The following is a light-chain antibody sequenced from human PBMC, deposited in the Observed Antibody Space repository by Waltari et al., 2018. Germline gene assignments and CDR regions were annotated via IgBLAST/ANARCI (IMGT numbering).Light chain of an antibody. Sequence: QSVLTQPPSASETPGQRVTTPCSGRNPTLGSHHLYWYQQLPGTAPKLLIYRNNQRPSGVPDRFSASKSGTSASLAIDGLRSEDEAVYYCASWDDSHYVFGPGTQVTVL. CDR3: ASWDDSHYV. J-gene: IGLJ1*01. CDR1: NPTLGSHH. CDR2: RNN. V-gene: IGLV1-47*01.